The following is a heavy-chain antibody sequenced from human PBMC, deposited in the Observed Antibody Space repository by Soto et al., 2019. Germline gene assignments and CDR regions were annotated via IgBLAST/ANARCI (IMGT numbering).Heavy chain of an antibody. V-gene: IGHV4-59*01. CDR3: ARYKSNYYYGMDV. J-gene: IGHJ6*02. Sequence: SETLSLTCTVPGGSISSYYWRWIRQPPWKGLEWIGYIYYSGITNYNPSLKSQVTISVDTSKNQFSLKLSSVTAADTAVYYCARYKSNYYYGMDVWGQGTTVT. CDR1: GGSISSYY. D-gene: IGHD1-20*01. CDR2: IYYSGIT.